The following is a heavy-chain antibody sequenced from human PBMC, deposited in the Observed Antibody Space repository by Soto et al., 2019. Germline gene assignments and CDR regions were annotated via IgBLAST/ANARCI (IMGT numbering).Heavy chain of an antibody. Sequence: PSETLSLTCAVSGYSISSAYFCGWIRQPPGKGLEWIGSIYHSGSTYYNPSLKSRVTISIDTSKNQFSLKLNSMTAADTAVYYCAGSTDYDSSGSRACWGQGTLVTVSS. CDR1: GYSISSAYF. CDR2: IYHSGST. CDR3: AGSTDYDSSGSRAC. V-gene: IGHV4-38-2*01. J-gene: IGHJ4*02. D-gene: IGHD3-22*01.